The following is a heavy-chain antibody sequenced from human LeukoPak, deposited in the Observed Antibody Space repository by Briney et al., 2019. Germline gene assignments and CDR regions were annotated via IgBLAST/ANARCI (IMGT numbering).Heavy chain of an antibody. CDR1: GYSFTSYW. J-gene: IGHJ4*02. CDR3: VRLRGLDYYGSGSYDGNDFFY. Sequence: GESLKISCKGSGYSFTSYWIGWVRQVPGKGLEWMGIIYPGDSDTRYSPSFQGQVTISADKSISTAYLQWSSLKASDTAMYYCVRLRGLDYYGSGSYDGNDFFYWGQGTLVTVSS. D-gene: IGHD3-10*01. CDR2: IYPGDSDT. V-gene: IGHV5-51*01.